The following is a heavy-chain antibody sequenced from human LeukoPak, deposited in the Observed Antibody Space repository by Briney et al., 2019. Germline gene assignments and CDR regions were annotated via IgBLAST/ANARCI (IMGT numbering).Heavy chain of an antibody. CDR3: ATPERSDTSGYFY. D-gene: IGHD3-22*01. CDR2: IRYDGSNK. Sequence: GGSLRLSCAASGFTFSSYGMHWVRQAPGKGLEWVAFIRYDGSNKYYADSVKGRFTISRDNSMNTLYLEMNSLRGEDMAVYYCATPERSDTSGYFYWGQGTLVTVSS. CDR1: GFTFSSYG. V-gene: IGHV3-30*02. J-gene: IGHJ4*02.